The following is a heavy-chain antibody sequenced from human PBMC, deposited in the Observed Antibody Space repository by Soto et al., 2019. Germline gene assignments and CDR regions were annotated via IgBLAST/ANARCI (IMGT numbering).Heavy chain of an antibody. V-gene: IGHV3-74*01. CDR1: GFTFRKFW. Sequence: EVQLVQSGGGLAQPAKSLSLSCAASGFTFRKFWMHWVRQVPGKGPVWVSYIRSAGTTTDYADSVKGRFTISRDNAKDTLYLQMDSLRAEDTAVYYCAIQDCTNDVCLDAAVTVGGALESWGQGTLVTVSS. D-gene: IGHD2-8*01. CDR3: AIQDCTNDVCLDAAVTVGGALES. J-gene: IGHJ1*01. CDR2: IRSAGTTT.